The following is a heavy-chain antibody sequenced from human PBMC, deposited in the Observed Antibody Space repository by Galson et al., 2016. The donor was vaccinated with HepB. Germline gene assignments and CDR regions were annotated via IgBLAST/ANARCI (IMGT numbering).Heavy chain of an antibody. V-gene: IGHV3-23*01. J-gene: IGHJ4*02. CDR2: ISASGGYI. Sequence: SLRLSCAASGFTFSSYAMSWVRQAPGKGLEWVSFISASGGYIRYADSVKGRFTISRDTSKNTLFLQMNSLRPEDTAVYFCEKDTACTSTSCPGLFDYWGQGTLVTVSS. CDR3: EKDTACTSTSCPGLFDY. CDR1: GFTFSSYA. D-gene: IGHD2-2*01.